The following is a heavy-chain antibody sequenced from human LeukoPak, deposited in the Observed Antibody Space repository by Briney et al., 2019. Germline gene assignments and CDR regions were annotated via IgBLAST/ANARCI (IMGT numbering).Heavy chain of an antibody. CDR1: SGAISDYY. D-gene: IGHD2-15*01. CDR2: IYYRGST. Sequence: PSETLSLTCTVSSGAISDYYWSWIRQPPEKGMEWIGYIYYRGSTQYNPSLKGRVTISVGPSKNQVSLKLSSVTAADTAVYYCARDGGGYCSGGTCSIDLWGQGILVTVSS. V-gene: IGHV4-59*01. J-gene: IGHJ4*02. CDR3: ARDGGGYCSGGTCSIDL.